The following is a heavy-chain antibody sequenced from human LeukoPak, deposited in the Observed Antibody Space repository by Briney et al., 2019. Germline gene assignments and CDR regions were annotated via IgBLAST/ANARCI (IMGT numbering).Heavy chain of an antibody. V-gene: IGHV4-34*01. CDR2: INPSGTT. CDR3: ARGDTHCSGGSCYFSYYYYYMDV. D-gene: IGHD2-15*01. CDR1: GGSFSGYY. J-gene: IGHJ6*03. Sequence: SETLSLTCAVYGGSFSGYYWSCIRHPPGKWLEWIGEINPSGTTNYNPSLKSRVTISVDTSKNQFSLKLSCVTAADTAVYYCARGDTHCSGGSCYFSYYYYYMDVWGKGTTVTVSS.